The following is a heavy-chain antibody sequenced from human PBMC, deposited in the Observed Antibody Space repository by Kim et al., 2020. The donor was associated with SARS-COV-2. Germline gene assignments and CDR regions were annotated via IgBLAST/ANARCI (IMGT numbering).Heavy chain of an antibody. Sequence: SETLSLTCAVYGGSFSGYYWSWIRQPPGKGLEWIGEINHSGSTNYNPSLKSRVTISVDTSKNQFSLKLSSLTAADTAVYYCARGSKYKMVRGVIITKKSNALDYWGQGPLVTVSS. V-gene: IGHV4-34*01. CDR1: GGSFSGYY. D-gene: IGHD3-10*01. CDR3: ARGSKYKMVRGVIITKKSNALDY. J-gene: IGHJ4*02. CDR2: INHSGST.